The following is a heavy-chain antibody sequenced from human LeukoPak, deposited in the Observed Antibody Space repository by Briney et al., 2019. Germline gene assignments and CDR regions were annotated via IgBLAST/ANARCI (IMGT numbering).Heavy chain of an antibody. CDR1: GFTFSSYA. V-gene: IGHV3-23*01. J-gene: IGHJ4*02. CDR3: AKAGIYYGGNSVLIPLWYFDY. Sequence: PGGSLRLSCAASGFTFSSYAMSWVRQAPGKGLGWVSAISGSGGSTYYADSVKGRFTISRDNSKNTLYLQMNSLRAEDTAVYYCAKAGIYYGGNSVLIPLWYFDYWGQGTLVTVSS. CDR2: ISGSGGST. D-gene: IGHD4-23*01.